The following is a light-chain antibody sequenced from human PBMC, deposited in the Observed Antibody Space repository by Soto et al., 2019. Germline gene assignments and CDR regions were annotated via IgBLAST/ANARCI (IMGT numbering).Light chain of an antibody. CDR2: AAS. CDR3: QNYNGAPWT. Sequence: DIQMTQSPSSLSASVGDRVTITCRASQGISTYLVWYQQKPGTVPKLLIFAASTLQSVVPSRFSGSGSGTDFTLTISSLKPEDVATYYCQNYNGAPWTFGQGTKVEIK. CDR1: QGISTY. V-gene: IGKV1-27*01. J-gene: IGKJ1*01.